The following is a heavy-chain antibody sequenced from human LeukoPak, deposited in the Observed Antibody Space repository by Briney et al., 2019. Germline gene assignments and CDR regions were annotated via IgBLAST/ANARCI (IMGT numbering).Heavy chain of an antibody. CDR2: IYSSGST. V-gene: IGHV4-59*08. Sequence: PSETLSLTCTVSGASFSNYYWSWIRQPPGKGLEWIGHIYSSGSTNYNPSLKSRLTISLDTSKNQFSLRLSSVTAADTAVYYCARQCDPWGQGILVTVSS. CDR3: ARQCDP. J-gene: IGHJ5*02. CDR1: GASFSNYY.